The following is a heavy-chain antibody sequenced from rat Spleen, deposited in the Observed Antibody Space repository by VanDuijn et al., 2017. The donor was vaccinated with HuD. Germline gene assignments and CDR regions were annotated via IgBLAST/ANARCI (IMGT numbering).Heavy chain of an antibody. J-gene: IGHJ4*01. CDR3: ARHNSGYGVMDA. D-gene: IGHD4-3*01. CDR1: GFTFSNHD. CDR2: ISPSGGST. V-gene: IGHV5-25*01. Sequence: EVQLVESGGGLVQPGRSLKLSCAASGFTFSNHDMAWVRQAPTKGLEWVASISPSGGSTYYRDSVKGRFTISRDNAKSTLYLQMNSLRSDDTATYYCARHNSGYGVMDAWGQGPSVTVSS.